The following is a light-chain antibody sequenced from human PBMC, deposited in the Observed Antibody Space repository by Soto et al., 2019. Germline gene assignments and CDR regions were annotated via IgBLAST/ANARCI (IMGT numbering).Light chain of an antibody. CDR3: QHYNSYSEA. CDR1: LPISNY. J-gene: IGKJ1*01. V-gene: IGKV1-5*03. CDR2: KAS. Sequence: DIQMTQSPSSLSASVGDRVTITCRASLPISNYLAWYQQKPGKIPNPLIYKASTLKSGVPSRFSGSGSGTEFTLTISSLQPDDFATYYCQHYNSYSEAFGQGTKVDIK.